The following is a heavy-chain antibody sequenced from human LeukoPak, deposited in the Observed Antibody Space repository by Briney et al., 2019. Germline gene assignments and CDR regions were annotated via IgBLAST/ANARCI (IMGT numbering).Heavy chain of an antibody. CDR2: TYYRSKWYN. CDR1: GDSVSSNSAA. D-gene: IGHD6-19*01. J-gene: IGHJ4*02. Sequence: SQTLSLTCAISGDSVSSNSAAWNWIRQSPSRGLEWLGRTYYRSKWYNDYAVSVKSRITINPDTSKNQFSLQLNSVTPEDTAVYYCARERAPGYSSGWPTSEVFDYWGQGTLVTVSS. CDR3: ARERAPGYSSGWPTSEVFDY. V-gene: IGHV6-1*01.